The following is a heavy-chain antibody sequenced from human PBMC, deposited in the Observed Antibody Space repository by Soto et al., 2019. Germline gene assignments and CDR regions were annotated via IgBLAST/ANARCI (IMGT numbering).Heavy chain of an antibody. CDR1: GFTFSSYS. CDR3: ARLYCSGGSCYSGDAFDI. V-gene: IGHV3-48*01. J-gene: IGHJ3*02. CDR2: ISTSSRTI. D-gene: IGHD2-15*01. Sequence: EMRLVESGGGLVQPGRSLRLSCAASGFTFSSYSMNWVRQAPGKGLEWVSHISTSSRTIYYADSVKGRFTISRDNAKNSLLLQRTCLRAEDSAVYYCARLYCSGGSCYSGDAFDIWGQGTMVTVSS.